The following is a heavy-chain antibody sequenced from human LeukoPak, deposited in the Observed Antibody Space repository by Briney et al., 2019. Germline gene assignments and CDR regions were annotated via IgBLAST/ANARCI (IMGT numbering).Heavy chain of an antibody. D-gene: IGHD4-17*01. CDR1: AFTFDDYS. J-gene: IGHJ4*02. V-gene: IGHV3-9*01. CDR2: ITWNSADI. Sequence: GGSLRLSCAASAFTFDDYSMHWVRQAPGKGLEWVSGITWNSADIGYAASEKGRFTVSRDNAKNFLYLQMNSLRPEDTAFYYCAKETTYPYGDFESWGQGTLVTVSS. CDR3: AKETTYPYGDFES.